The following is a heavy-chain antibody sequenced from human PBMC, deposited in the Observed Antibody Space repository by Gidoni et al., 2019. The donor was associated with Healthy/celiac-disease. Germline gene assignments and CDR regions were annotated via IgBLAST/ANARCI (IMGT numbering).Heavy chain of an antibody. J-gene: IGHJ5*02. CDR1: GFTFSSYS. CDR3: ARGGDFDWSLNWFDP. D-gene: IGHD3-9*01. V-gene: IGHV3-48*01. Sequence: EVQLVESGGGLVQPGGSLRLSCAASGFTFSSYSMNWVRQAPGKGLEWVSYISSSSSTIYYADSVKGRFTISRDNAKNSLYLQMNSLRAEDTAVYYCARGGDFDWSLNWFDPWGQGTLVTVSS. CDR2: ISSSSSTI.